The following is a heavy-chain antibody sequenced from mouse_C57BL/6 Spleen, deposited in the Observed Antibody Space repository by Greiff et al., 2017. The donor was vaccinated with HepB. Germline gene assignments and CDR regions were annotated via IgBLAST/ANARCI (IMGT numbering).Heavy chain of an antibody. CDR1: GYTFTSYW. V-gene: IGHV1-52*01. CDR3: ATPITTVVAPDY. D-gene: IGHD1-1*01. J-gene: IGHJ2*01. Sequence: QVQLQQPGAELVRPGSSVKLSCKASGYTFTSYWMHWVKQRPIQGLEWIGNIDPSDSETHYNQKFKDKATLTVDKSSSTAYMQLSSLTSEDSAVYYCATPITTVVAPDYWGQGTTLTVSS. CDR2: IDPSDSET.